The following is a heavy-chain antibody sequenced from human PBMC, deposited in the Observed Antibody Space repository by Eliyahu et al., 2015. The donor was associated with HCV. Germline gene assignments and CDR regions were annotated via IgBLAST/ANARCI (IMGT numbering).Heavy chain of an antibody. CDR2: IWYDGSNK. V-gene: IGHV3-33*01. D-gene: IGHD6-19*01. J-gene: IGHJ4*02. Sequence: QVQLVESGGGVVQPGRSLRLSCAASGFXFSSYGXHWVRQAPGKGLGWVAVIWYDGSNKYYADSVKGRFTISRDNSKNTLYLQMNSLRAEDTAVYYCARDPHSSGWFDYWGQGTLVTVSS. CDR1: GFXFSSYG. CDR3: ARDPHSSGWFDY.